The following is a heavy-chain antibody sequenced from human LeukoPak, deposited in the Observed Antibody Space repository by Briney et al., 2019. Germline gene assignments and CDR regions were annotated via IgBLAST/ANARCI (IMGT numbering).Heavy chain of an antibody. CDR3: ARDTYYDSSGYYLADAFDI. D-gene: IGHD3-22*01. Sequence: GGSLRLSCAASGFTFSSYAMHWVRQAPGKGLEWVAVISYDGSNKYYADSVKGRFTISRDNSKNTLYLQMNSLRAEDTAVYYCARDTYYDSSGYYLADAFDIWGQGTMVTVSS. J-gene: IGHJ3*02. CDR1: GFTFSSYA. CDR2: ISYDGSNK. V-gene: IGHV3-30-3*01.